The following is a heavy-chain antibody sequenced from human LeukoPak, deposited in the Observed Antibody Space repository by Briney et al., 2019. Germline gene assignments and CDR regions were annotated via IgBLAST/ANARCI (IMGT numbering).Heavy chain of an antibody. CDR1: GFTFRSYG. Sequence: PGGSLRLSCAASGFTFRSYGMHWVRQAPGKGLEYVSAISSSGGRTYYANSVKGRFTISRDNSRNTLYPQMGSLRAEDMAVYYCATYYYDSGGFHFHHWGQGTLVTVSS. CDR3: ATYYYDSGGFHFHH. J-gene: IGHJ1*01. D-gene: IGHD3-22*01. V-gene: IGHV3-64*01. CDR2: ISSSGGRT.